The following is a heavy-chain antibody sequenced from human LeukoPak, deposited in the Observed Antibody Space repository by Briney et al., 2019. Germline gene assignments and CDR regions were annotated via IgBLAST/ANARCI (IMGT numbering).Heavy chain of an antibody. Sequence: GGSLRLSCVASGFPFSSYGMHWVRQAPGKGLEWLAVISYDGINKYSADSVKGRFTISRDNSKNTLYLQMNSLRAEDTAVYYCAKDRYGGNSDLVYWGQGTMVTVSS. CDR3: AKDRYGGNSDLVY. CDR1: GFPFSSYG. J-gene: IGHJ4*02. D-gene: IGHD4-23*01. V-gene: IGHV3-30*18. CDR2: ISYDGINK.